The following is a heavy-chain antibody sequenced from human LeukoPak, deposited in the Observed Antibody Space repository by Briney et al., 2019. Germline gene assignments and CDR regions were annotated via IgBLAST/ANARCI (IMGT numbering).Heavy chain of an antibody. V-gene: IGHV3-23*01. J-gene: IGHJ3*01. CDR2: IGSSGGST. D-gene: IGHD5-24*01. CDR3: VKDIQLST. Sequence: QPWGSLRLSCAASGFNFITAAMTWVRQAPGKGLEWVSLIGSSGGSTYYADSVKGRFTISRDNFNHTLSLQMNSLRVEDTAIYYCVKDIQLSTWGLGTMVTVSS. CDR1: GFNFITAA.